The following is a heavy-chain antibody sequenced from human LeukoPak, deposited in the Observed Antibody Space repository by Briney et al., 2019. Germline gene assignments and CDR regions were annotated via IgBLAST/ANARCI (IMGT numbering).Heavy chain of an antibody. V-gene: IGHV3-53*01. CDR1: GFTFSSYW. CDR3: ARRAGAYSYPYDY. Sequence: PGGSLRLSCAASGFTFSSYWMSWVRQAPGKGLEGVSFIYSDNTHYSDSVKGRFTISRDNSKNTLYLQMNSLRAEDTAVYYCARRAGAYSYPYDYWGQGTLVTVSS. J-gene: IGHJ4*02. CDR2: IYSDNT. D-gene: IGHD4/OR15-4a*01.